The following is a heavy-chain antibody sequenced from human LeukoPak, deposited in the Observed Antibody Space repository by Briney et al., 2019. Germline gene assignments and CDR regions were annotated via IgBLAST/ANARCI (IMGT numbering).Heavy chain of an antibody. D-gene: IGHD6-6*01. J-gene: IGHJ4*02. CDR2: MNPNSGNT. CDR1: GYTFTSYD. V-gene: IGHV1-8*01. Sequence: ASVKVSCKASGYTFTSYDINWVRQATGQGLEWMGWMNPNSGNTGYAQKFQGRVTMTEDSSTDTAYMDLRSLRSEDTAVYYCATAEQLVWGQGILVTVSS. CDR3: ATAEQLV.